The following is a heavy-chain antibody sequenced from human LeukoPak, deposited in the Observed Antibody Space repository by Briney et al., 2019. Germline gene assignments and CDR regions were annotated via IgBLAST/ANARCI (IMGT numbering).Heavy chain of an antibody. D-gene: IGHD6-19*01. CDR3: ARVTAVAGSGFDY. J-gene: IGHJ4*02. CDR2: INPSGGST. V-gene: IGHV1-46*01. Sequence: ASVKVSCKASGYTFTSYDINWVRQAPGQGLEWMGMINPSGGSTSYAQKFQGRVTMTRDTSTSTVYMELSSLRSEDTAVYYCARVTAVAGSGFDYWGQGTLVTVSS. CDR1: GYTFTSYD.